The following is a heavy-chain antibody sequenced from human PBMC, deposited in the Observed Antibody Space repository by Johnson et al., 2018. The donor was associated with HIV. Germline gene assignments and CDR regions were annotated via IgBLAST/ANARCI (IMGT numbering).Heavy chain of an antibody. CDR3: ARDGIYSSPWDALDI. V-gene: IGHV3-23*04. D-gene: IGHD3-22*01. J-gene: IGHJ3*02. CDR1: GFKYAAS. Sequence: VQLVESGGGLVQPGGSLRVSCAASGFKYAASGLAFSNYAVKWVSHTPGGDGGTSFADSVEGRLTISRDNANMSLYLQIDNLRAEDTDIYYCARDGIYSSPWDALDIWGQGTMVTVSS. CDR2: TPGGDGGT.